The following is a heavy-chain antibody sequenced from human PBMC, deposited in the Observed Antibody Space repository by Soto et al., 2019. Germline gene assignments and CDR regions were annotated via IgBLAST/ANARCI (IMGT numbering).Heavy chain of an antibody. J-gene: IGHJ5*02. Sequence: VQLVQSGAEVKKPGASVKVSCKASGYTFTSYGITWVRQAPGQDLEWMGWISAYNGDTNYAQRLQGRVTMTKDTSTSTVYVELKSLKSDGTAVYYCARDQEYSTSGLSWFALWGQGTLVTVSS. CDR2: ISAYNGDT. CDR3: ARDQEYSTSGLSWFAL. CDR1: GYTFTSYG. D-gene: IGHD6-6*01. V-gene: IGHV1-18*04.